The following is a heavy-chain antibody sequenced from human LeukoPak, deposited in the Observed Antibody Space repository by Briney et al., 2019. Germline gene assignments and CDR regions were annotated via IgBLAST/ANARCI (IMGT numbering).Heavy chain of an antibody. CDR3: ATTQGDGPDY. CDR1: GYTFTDYY. V-gene: IGHV1-69-2*01. D-gene: IGHD3-16*01. Sequence: ASVKVSCKPSGYTFTDYYIHWVQQAPGKGLDWMGCVDLEDGETLYAEKFQGRVSFITDSSTDTAYMELSTLRSEDTAVYYCATTQGDGPDYWGQGTLVTVSS. J-gene: IGHJ4*02. CDR2: VDLEDGET.